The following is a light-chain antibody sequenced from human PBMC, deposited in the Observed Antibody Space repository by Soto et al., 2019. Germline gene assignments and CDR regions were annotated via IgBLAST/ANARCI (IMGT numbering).Light chain of an antibody. CDR2: DDS. V-gene: IGLV3-21*02. J-gene: IGLJ3*02. CDR3: QVWDTSSHHWV. CDR1: NIGSKG. Sequence: SYELTQPPSVSVAPGQTATITCGGNNIGSKGVHWYQQKPGQAPLLVVYDDSDRPSGIPERFSGSNSGNTATLTISRVEAGDEADYYCQVWDTSSHHWVFGGGTKVTVL.